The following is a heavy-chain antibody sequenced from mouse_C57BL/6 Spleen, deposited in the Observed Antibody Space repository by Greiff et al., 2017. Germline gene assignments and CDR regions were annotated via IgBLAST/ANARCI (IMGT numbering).Heavy chain of an antibody. CDR3: AREGTTVVAPYFDY. J-gene: IGHJ2*01. CDR1: GYTFTDYY. D-gene: IGHD1-1*01. Sequence: VQLQQSGPELVKPGASVKISCKASGYTFTDYYMNWVKQSHGKSLEWIGDINPNNGGTSYNQKFKGKATLTVDKSSSTAYMELRSLTSEDSAVYYCAREGTTVVAPYFDYWGQGTTLTVSS. V-gene: IGHV1-26*01. CDR2: INPNNGGT.